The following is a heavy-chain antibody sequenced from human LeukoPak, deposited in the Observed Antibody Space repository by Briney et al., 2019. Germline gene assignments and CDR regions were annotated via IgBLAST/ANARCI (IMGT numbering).Heavy chain of an antibody. CDR2: IYYSGST. CDR3: ARGTKAAADY. J-gene: IGHJ4*02. CDR1: GGSISSYY. Sequence: SETLSLTCTVFGGSISSYYWSWIRQPPGKGLEWIGYIYYSGSTNYNPSLKSRVTISVDTSKNQFSLKLSSVTAADTAVYYCARGTKAAADYWGQGTLVTVSS. V-gene: IGHV4-59*01.